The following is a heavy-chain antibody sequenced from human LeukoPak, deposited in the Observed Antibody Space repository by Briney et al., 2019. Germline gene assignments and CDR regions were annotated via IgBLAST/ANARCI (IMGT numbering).Heavy chain of an antibody. D-gene: IGHD3-22*01. J-gene: IGHJ3*02. Sequence: SETLSLTCTVSGGSISSGSYYWSWIRQPAGKGLEWIGRIYTSGSTNYNPSLKSRVTISVDTSKNQFSLKLSSVTAADTAVYYCARDMGVVTDDAFDIWGQGTMVTVSS. CDR1: GGSISSGSYY. CDR3: ARDMGVVTDDAFDI. CDR2: IYTSGST. V-gene: IGHV4-61*02.